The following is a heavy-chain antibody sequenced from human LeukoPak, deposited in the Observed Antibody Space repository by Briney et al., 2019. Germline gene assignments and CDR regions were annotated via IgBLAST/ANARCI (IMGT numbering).Heavy chain of an antibody. CDR3: TRDWYYGSGSYYPSDY. Sequence: GGSLRLSCTASGFTFGDYAMSWVRQAPGKGLEGVGFIRSKAYGGTTEYAASVKGRFTISRDDSKSIAYLQMNSLKTEDTAVYYCTRDWYYGSGSYYPSDYWGQGTLVTVSS. D-gene: IGHD3-10*01. CDR1: GFTFGDYA. V-gene: IGHV3-49*04. J-gene: IGHJ4*02. CDR2: IRSKAYGGTT.